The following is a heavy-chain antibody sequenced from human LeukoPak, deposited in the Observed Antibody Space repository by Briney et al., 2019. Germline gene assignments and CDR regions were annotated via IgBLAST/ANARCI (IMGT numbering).Heavy chain of an antibody. J-gene: IGHJ4*02. CDR3: ARGRIGGPKAPFDY. D-gene: IGHD3-16*01. CDR1: GGTLSNHY. Sequence: SETLSLTRTVSGGTLSNHYWSWIRQPPGKGLEWIGHIYDSGSTTYNPSLKSRVTMSVDTSKNQFSLNLSSVTAADTAVYYCARGRIGGPKAPFDYWGRGTLVTVSS. V-gene: IGHV4-59*11. CDR2: IYDSGST.